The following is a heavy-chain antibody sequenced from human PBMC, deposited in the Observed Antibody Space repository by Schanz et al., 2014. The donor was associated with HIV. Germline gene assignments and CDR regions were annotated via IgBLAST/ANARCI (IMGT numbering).Heavy chain of an antibody. Sequence: EVQLLEFGGGLVRPGESLRLSCLASGFTFNNYAMSWVRQAPGKGLEWVAVINWNGDTTYYADSVKGRFTISRDNSNNVLLLPLPPLRAEDTATYYCTREGNYYGGSVPGHWGQGALVSVSS. J-gene: IGHJ4*02. CDR2: INWNGDTT. V-gene: IGHV3-23*01. CDR1: GFTFNNYA. CDR3: TREGNYYGGSVPGH. D-gene: IGHD2-21*01.